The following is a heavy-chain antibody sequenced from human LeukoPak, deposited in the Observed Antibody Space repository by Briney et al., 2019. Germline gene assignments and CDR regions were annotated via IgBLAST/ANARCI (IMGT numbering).Heavy chain of an antibody. CDR2: ISWNSGSI. CDR1: GFTFISYS. Sequence: GGSLRLSCAASGFTFISYSFNWVRQAPGQGLEWVSGISWNSGSIGYADSVKGRFVISRDNAENALYLQMNSLRTEDTALYYCAKDISGSYYNAPDYWGQGTLVTVSS. J-gene: IGHJ4*02. D-gene: IGHD3-10*01. V-gene: IGHV3-9*01. CDR3: AKDISGSYYNAPDY.